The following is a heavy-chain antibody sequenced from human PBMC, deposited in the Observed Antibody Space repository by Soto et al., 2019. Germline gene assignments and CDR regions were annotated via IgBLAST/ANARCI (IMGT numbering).Heavy chain of an antibody. V-gene: IGHV1-18*01. CDR3: ARDRGYNWNYGWFDP. CDR1: GYTFTSYG. J-gene: IGHJ5*02. Sequence: QVQLVQSGAEVKKPGASVKVSCKASGYTFTSYGISWVRQAPGQGLEWMGRISAYNGNTSYAQKLQGRVTMTTDTSTSTAYMELRSLRSDETAVYYCARDRGYNWNYGWFDPWGQGTLVTVSS. D-gene: IGHD1-7*01. CDR2: ISAYNGNT.